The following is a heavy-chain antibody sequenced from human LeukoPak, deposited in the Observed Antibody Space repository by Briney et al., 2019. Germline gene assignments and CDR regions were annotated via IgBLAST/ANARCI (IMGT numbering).Heavy chain of an antibody. J-gene: IGHJ4*02. Sequence: PGRSLRLSCAASGFTFSNCGMHWVRQAPGKGLEWVAVIWYDGSNKYYADSVKGRFIISRDNSKNTLYLQMNSLRAEDTAVYYCARDISGYYYFDYWGQGTLVTVSS. CDR3: ARDISGYYYFDY. CDR1: GFTFSNCG. CDR2: IWYDGSNK. V-gene: IGHV3-33*01. D-gene: IGHD3-22*01.